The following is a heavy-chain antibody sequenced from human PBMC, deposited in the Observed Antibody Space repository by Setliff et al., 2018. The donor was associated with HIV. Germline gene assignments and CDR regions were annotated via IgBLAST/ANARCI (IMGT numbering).Heavy chain of an antibody. CDR3: ARDPNRIAVAGTFDY. J-gene: IGHJ4*02. V-gene: IGHV1-3*01. D-gene: IGHD6-19*01. Sequence: ASVKVSCKASGYTFTSYAMHWVRQAPGQRLEWMGWINGGNGNTKYSQKFQGRVTITRDISASTAYMELSSLGSEDTAVFYCARDPNRIAVAGTFDYWGQGTLVTVSS. CDR1: GYTFTSYA. CDR2: INGGNGNT.